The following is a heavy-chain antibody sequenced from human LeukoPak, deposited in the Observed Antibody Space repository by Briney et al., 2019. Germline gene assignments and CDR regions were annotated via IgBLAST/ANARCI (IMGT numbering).Heavy chain of an antibody. D-gene: IGHD2-2*01. CDR2: INPNTGET. CDR1: GYTFIGYY. J-gene: IGHJ4*02. CDR3: ASYPRYSSTPPFDY. Sequence: GATVKVSCKASGYTFIGYYMHWVRQAPGQGLEWMGWINPNTGETNSAQKFQGRVTMTRDATINTAYMELTRLTSDDTAVYYCASYPRYSSTPPFDYWGQGTLVTVSS. V-gene: IGHV1-2*02.